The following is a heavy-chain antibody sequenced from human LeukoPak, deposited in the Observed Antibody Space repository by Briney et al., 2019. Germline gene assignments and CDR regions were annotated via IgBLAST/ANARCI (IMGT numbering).Heavy chain of an antibody. D-gene: IGHD3-22*01. Sequence: GGSLRLSCAASGFTFSSYAMHWVRQAPGKGLEWVAVISYDGSNKYYADSVKGRFTISRDNSKNTPYLQMNSLRAEDTAVYYCARGREEYYYDSSGHPGGYYFDYWGQGTLVTASS. CDR3: ARGREEYYYDSSGHPGGYYFDY. CDR1: GFTFSSYA. V-gene: IGHV3-30-3*01. J-gene: IGHJ4*02. CDR2: ISYDGSNK.